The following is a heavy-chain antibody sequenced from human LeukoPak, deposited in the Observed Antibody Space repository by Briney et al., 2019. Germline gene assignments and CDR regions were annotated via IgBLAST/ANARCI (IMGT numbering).Heavy chain of an antibody. CDR1: VRSISGFY. J-gene: IGHJ1*01. CDR2: IDHSGDT. V-gene: IGHV4-34*01. CDR3: ARGSPFQE. Sequence: SETLSLTCALYVRSISGFYYTWIRQPPGKGLEWIGEIDHSGDTTCNPSLKSRAIVSVDTSKSQFSLKLTSVTAADAAVYYCARGSPFQEWGQGTLVTVSS.